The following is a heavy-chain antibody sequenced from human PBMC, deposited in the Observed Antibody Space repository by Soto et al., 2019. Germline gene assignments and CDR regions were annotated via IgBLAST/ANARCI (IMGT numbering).Heavy chain of an antibody. CDR1: GFTFSSYG. V-gene: IGHV3-33*01. D-gene: IGHD3-3*01. CDR3: ATFVEIDGFDY. Sequence: VQLVESGGGVVQPGRSLRLSCAASGFTFSSYGMHWVRQAPGKGLEWVAVIWYDGSNKYYADSVKGRFTISRDNSKNTLYLQMNSLRAEDTAVYYCATFVEIDGFDYWGQGTLVTVSS. J-gene: IGHJ4*02. CDR2: IWYDGSNK.